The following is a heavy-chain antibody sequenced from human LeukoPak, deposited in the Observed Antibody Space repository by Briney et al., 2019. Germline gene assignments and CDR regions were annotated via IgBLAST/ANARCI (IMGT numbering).Heavy chain of an antibody. D-gene: IGHD5-18*01. J-gene: IGHJ6*03. CDR3: ARLGDTAMEYYYIDA. V-gene: IGHV4-59*08. CDR2: IYYSGST. CDR1: GVSISSYC. Sequence: SETLSLTCTVAGVSISSYCWGWRRQHPGKGREWGVYIYYSGSTNYNPSLKSRVTISVDTSKNHFSLRLSSVTAADTAVYYCARLGDTAMEYYYIDAWGKGTTVTVSS.